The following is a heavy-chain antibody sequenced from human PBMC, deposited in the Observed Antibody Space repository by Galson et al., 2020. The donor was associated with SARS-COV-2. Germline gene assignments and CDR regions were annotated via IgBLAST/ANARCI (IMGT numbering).Heavy chain of an antibody. J-gene: IGHJ3*02. Sequence: GGSLRHSRTASRSSLSTNSVNRHRQAPGKELERASHINTTSNYIYHADSVKGRLTISRDNAKNSLLLQMNSLGVEDKAVYYCASGGYTTGWGAFDIWGQGTKVTVSS. CDR3: ASGGYTTGWGAFDI. CDR2: INTTSNYI. CDR1: RSSLSTNS. V-gene: IGHV3-21*01. D-gene: IGHD2-2*02.